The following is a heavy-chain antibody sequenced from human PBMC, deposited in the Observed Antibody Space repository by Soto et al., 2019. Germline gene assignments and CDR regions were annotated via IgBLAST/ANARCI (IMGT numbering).Heavy chain of an antibody. CDR3: AKGYCSESSCYNQWFDP. D-gene: IGHD2-2*02. CDR1: GFTFSTYA. V-gene: IGHV3-23*01. CDR2: ISGTGVST. Sequence: GGSLRLSCAASGFTFSTYAMNWVRQAPGKGLEWVSTISGTGVSTYYADSVKGRFTIARDNSKNTLYLQMNRLRGEDTAVYHCAKGYCSESSCYNQWFDPWGQGTLVTV. J-gene: IGHJ5*02.